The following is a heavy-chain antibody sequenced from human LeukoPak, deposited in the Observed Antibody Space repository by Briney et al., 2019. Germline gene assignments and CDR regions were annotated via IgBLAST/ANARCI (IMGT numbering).Heavy chain of an antibody. CDR1: GGSISTSNYY. J-gene: IGHJ4*02. CDR2: IFYSGST. Sequence: PSETLSLTCTVSGGSISTSNYYWGWVRQPPGKGLEWIGNIFYSGSTYYSPSLKSRVTISLDTSRNQFSLKLYSVTAADTAVYYCATRKLGNDYWGQGTLVTVSS. CDR3: ATRKLGNDY. V-gene: IGHV4-39*07. D-gene: IGHD7-27*01.